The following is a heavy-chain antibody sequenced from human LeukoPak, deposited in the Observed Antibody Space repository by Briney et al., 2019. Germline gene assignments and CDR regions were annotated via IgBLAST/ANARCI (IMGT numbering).Heavy chain of an antibody. Sequence: GGSLRLSCAASGFIFSSYWMSWVRQAPGKGLEWVANIIQDGSEKYYVDSVKGRFTISRDNAKNSLYLQMNSLRAEDTAVYYCATPLDYYDRSDSHQGGDWGQGTLVTVSS. D-gene: IGHD3-22*01. V-gene: IGHV3-7*03. CDR1: GFIFSSYW. CDR2: IIQDGSEK. J-gene: IGHJ4*02. CDR3: ATPLDYYDRSDSHQGGD.